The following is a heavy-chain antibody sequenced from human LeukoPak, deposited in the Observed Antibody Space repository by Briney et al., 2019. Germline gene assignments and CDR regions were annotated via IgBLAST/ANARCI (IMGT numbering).Heavy chain of an antibody. D-gene: IGHD3-10*01. CDR3: ARTAKYYYGSETYYFFDY. J-gene: IGHJ4*02. V-gene: IGHV4-59*01. CDR2: ISYTGST. CDR1: GVASSGNY. Sequence: SETLSLTCGVYGVASSGNYWSWIRQSPGKGLEWIGYISYTGSTTYNSSLKSRVTISLDTSQNQFSLKLTSVTPADTAVYYCARTAKYYYGSETYYFFDYWGQGTLVTVSS.